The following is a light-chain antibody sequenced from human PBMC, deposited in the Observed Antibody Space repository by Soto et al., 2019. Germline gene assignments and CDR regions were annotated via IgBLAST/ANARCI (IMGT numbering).Light chain of an antibody. J-gene: IGKJ1*01. CDR3: QQYGSSSWT. CDR1: QSVSSTY. CDR2: AAS. Sequence: EIVLTQSPGTLSSSPGERATLSCRASQSVSSTYLAWYQQKPGQAPRLLISAASNMATGIPDRFSGSGSGTDFALTISRLEPEDFAVYYCQQYGSSSWTLGQGTRVEIK. V-gene: IGKV3-20*01.